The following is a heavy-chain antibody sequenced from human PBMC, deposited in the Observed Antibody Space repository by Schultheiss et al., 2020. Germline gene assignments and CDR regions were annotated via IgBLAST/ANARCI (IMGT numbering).Heavy chain of an antibody. J-gene: IGHJ4*02. CDR2: INHSGST. CDR3: ARADSGSYYFPFDY. D-gene: IGHD1-26*01. CDR1: GFTFSAYW. Sequence: GSLRLSCAASGFTFSAYWMHWVRQAPGKGLEWIGEINHSGSTNYNPSLKSRVTISVDTSKNQFSLKLSSVTAADTAVYYCARADSGSYYFPFDYWGQGTLVTVSS. V-gene: IGHV4-34*01.